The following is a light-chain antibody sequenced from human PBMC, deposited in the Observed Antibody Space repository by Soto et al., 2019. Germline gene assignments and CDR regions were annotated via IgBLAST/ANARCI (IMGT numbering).Light chain of an antibody. CDR1: SSDVGGYNY. CDR3: SSYTSSSTYV. V-gene: IGLV2-14*01. Sequence: VLTRPASGSRAPGQASTISCTRTSSDVGGYNYVSWYQQHPGKAPKLMIYDVSNRPSGVSNRFSGSKSGNTASLTIYGLQAEDEAAYYCSSYTSSSTYVFGPGNTVT. CDR2: DVS. J-gene: IGLJ1*01.